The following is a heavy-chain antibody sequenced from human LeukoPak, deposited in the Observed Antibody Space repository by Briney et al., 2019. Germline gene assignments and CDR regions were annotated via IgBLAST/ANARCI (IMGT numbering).Heavy chain of an antibody. V-gene: IGHV1-8*01. J-gene: IGHJ4*02. CDR2: VNPNSANT. CDR3: ARPHNYDFWSPYDY. CDR1: GYTFPSYD. Sequence: GASVKVSCKASGYTFPSYDINWVRQATGQGLEWMGWVNPNSANTAYAQKFQGRVTMTRNTSISTAYMELSSLKASDTAIYYCARPHNYDFWSPYDYWGQGTLVTVSS. D-gene: IGHD3-3*01.